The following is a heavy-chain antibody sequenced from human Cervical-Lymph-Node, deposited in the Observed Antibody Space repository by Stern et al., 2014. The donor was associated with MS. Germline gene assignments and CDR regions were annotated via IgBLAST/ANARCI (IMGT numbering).Heavy chain of an antibody. CDR2: IIPIFGTA. CDR1: GGTFSSYA. J-gene: IGHJ3*02. V-gene: IGHV1-69*01. CDR3: ARYEVGATPHAFDI. D-gene: IGHD1-26*01. Sequence: VQLVQSGAEVKKPGSSVKVSCKASGGTFSSYAISWVRQAPGQGLEWIGGIIPIFGTANYAQKFQGRVTITADESTSTAYMELSSLRSEDTAVYYCARYEVGATPHAFDIWGQGTMVTVSS.